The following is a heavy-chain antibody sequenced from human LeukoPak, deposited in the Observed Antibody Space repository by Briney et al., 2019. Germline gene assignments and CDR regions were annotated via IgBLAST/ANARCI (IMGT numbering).Heavy chain of an antibody. J-gene: IGHJ4*02. Sequence: SETLSLTCTVSGGSVSSGSYYWSWIRQPPGKGLEWIGYIYYSGSTNYNPSLKSRVTISVDTSKNQFSLKLSSVTAADTAVYYCARGRAVAGTSYYFDYWGQGTLVTVSS. V-gene: IGHV4-61*01. CDR3: ARGRAVAGTSYYFDY. CDR2: IYYSGST. D-gene: IGHD6-19*01. CDR1: GGSVSSGSYY.